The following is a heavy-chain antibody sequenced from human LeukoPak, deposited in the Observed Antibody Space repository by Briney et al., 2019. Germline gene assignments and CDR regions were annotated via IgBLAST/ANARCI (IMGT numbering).Heavy chain of an antibody. CDR2: ISSSSYI. V-gene: IGHV3-21*01. D-gene: IGHD5-18*01. J-gene: IGHJ4*02. Sequence: PGGSLRLSCAASGFTFSSYSMNWVRQAPGKGLEWVSSISSSSYIYYADSVKGRFTISRDNAKTSLYLQMNSLRAEDTAVYYCAREGGYSYGSLGYWGQGTLVTVSS. CDR1: GFTFSSYS. CDR3: AREGGYSYGSLGY.